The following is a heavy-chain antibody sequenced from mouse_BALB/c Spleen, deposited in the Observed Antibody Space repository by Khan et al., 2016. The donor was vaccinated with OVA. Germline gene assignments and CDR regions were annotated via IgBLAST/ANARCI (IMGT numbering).Heavy chain of an antibody. J-gene: IGHJ2*01. Sequence: QVQLKQSGTELARHGASVKLSCKASGYTFTSYWMQWVKQRPGPGLEWIGAIYPGDGNTRYTQKFKGKATLTADKSSSTAYMQLSSLASEDSAVYFCVRGGITTGYFDYWGQGTTLTVSS. D-gene: IGHD1-1*01. CDR2: IYPGDGNT. CDR3: VRGGITTGYFDY. CDR1: GYTFTSYW. V-gene: IGHV1-87*01.